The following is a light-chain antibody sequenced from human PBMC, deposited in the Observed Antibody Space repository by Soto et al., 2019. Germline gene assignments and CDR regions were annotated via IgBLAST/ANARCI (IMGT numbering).Light chain of an antibody. V-gene: IGLV4-69*01. CDR2: LNSDGSH. CDR3: QTWGTAVV. J-gene: IGLJ2*01. CDR1: SGHSSYA. Sequence: QSVLTQSPSASASLGASVKLTCTLSSGHSSYAIAWHQQQPEKGPRYLMKLNSDGSHSKGDGIPDRFSGSSSGAERYLTISSLQSEDEADYYCQTWGTAVVFGGGTKVTVL.